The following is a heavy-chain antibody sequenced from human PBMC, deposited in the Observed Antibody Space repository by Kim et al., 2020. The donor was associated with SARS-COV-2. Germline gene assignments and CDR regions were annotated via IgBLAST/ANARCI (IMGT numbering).Heavy chain of an antibody. Sequence: GGSLRLSCAASGFTFSSYWMHWVRQAPGKGLVWVSRINSDGSSTSYADSVKGRFTISRDNAKNTLYLQMNSLRAEDTAVYYCARGAGYYDSSGSFDYWGQGTLVTGSS. D-gene: IGHD3-22*01. J-gene: IGHJ4*02. CDR1: GFTFSSYW. V-gene: IGHV3-74*01. CDR3: ARGAGYYDSSGSFDY. CDR2: INSDGSST.